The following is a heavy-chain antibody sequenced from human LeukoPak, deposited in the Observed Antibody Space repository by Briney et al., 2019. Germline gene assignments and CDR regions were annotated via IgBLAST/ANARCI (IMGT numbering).Heavy chain of an antibody. CDR1: GFTFDDYA. CDR2: ISWNSGSI. J-gene: IGHJ1*01. V-gene: IGHV3-9*01. Sequence: YPGGSLRLSCAASGFTFDDYAMHWVRQAPGKGLEWVSGISWNSGSIGYADSVKGRFTISRDNAKNSLYLQMNSLRAEDTALYYCASTAAPVYSYGWVEYFQHWGQGTLVTVSS. CDR3: ASTAAPVYSYGWVEYFQH. D-gene: IGHD5-18*01.